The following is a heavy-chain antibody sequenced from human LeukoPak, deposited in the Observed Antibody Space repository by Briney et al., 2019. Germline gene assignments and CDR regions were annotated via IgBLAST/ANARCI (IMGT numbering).Heavy chain of an antibody. D-gene: IGHD2-2*01. Sequence: GSLRLSCTASGFTFSHFWMSWVRQAPGKGLEWVADIKQDGSEKYYVDSVKGRFTISRDNSKNSLYLQMNSLRAEDTAIYYCARGDGWGSSTKPGWFDPWGQGTLVTISS. V-gene: IGHV3-7*01. CDR3: ARGDGWGSSTKPGWFDP. J-gene: IGHJ5*02. CDR1: GFTFSHFW. CDR2: IKQDGSEK.